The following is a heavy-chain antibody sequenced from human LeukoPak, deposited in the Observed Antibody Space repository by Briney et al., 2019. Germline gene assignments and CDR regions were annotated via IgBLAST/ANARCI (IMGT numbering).Heavy chain of an antibody. Sequence: GRSLRLSCAAFGFTFSSYAMHWVRQAPGKGLEWVAVISYDGSNKYYADSVKGRFTISRDNSKNTLYLQMNSLRAEDTAVYYCARDYFDYWGQGTLVTVSS. CDR3: ARDYFDY. J-gene: IGHJ4*02. V-gene: IGHV3-30-3*01. CDR1: GFTFSSYA. CDR2: ISYDGSNK.